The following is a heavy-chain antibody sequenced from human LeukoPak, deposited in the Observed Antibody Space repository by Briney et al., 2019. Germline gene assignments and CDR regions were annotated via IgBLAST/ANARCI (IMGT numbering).Heavy chain of an antibody. V-gene: IGHV4-34*01. Sequence: SETLSLTCAISGASFSGYSWTWIRQPPGKGLEWIGEFSHTGSPIYNPSLKSRVNISIDTSKNQFSLRLTSVTAADTAVYYCARDRGEDIVVVVAATLNWFDPWGQGTLVTVSS. J-gene: IGHJ5*02. CDR1: GASFSGYS. CDR3: ARDRGEDIVVVVAATLNWFDP. D-gene: IGHD2-15*01. CDR2: FSHTGSP.